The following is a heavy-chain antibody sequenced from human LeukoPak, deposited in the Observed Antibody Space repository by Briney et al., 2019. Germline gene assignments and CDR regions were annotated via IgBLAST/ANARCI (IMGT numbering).Heavy chain of an antibody. V-gene: IGHV1-18*01. J-gene: IGHJ4*02. Sequence: QRFQSRVTMTTDTSTSTAYMELRSLRSDDTAVYYCARGVVVVTAIPFDYWGQGTLVTVSS. D-gene: IGHD2-21*02. CDR3: ARGVVVVTAIPFDY.